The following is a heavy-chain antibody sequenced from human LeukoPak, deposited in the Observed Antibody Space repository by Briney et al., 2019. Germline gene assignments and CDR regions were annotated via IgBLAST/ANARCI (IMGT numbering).Heavy chain of an antibody. J-gene: IGHJ4*02. Sequence: GGSLRLSCAASGFTFDDYAMPWVRQAPGKGLEWVSGISWSSGSIGYADSVKGRFTISRDNAKNSLYLQMNSLRAEDTALYYCAKATASSSGFDYWGQGTLVTVSS. CDR3: AKATASSSGFDY. D-gene: IGHD6-6*01. CDR1: GFTFDDYA. CDR2: ISWSSGSI. V-gene: IGHV3-9*01.